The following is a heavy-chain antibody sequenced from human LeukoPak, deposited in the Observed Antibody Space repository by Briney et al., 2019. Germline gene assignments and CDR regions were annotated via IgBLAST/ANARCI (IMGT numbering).Heavy chain of an antibody. D-gene: IGHD7-27*01. CDR3: ARDLGSWDEPEYYFDY. J-gene: IGHJ4*02. CDR2: IRNDGSNK. Sequence: GRSLRLSCAASGFTFSDYGMHWVRQAPGKGLEWVAFIRNDGSNKYYADSVKGRFTVSRDNSKNTLYLQMNSLRAEDTAVYYCARDLGSWDEPEYYFDYWGQGTLVTVSS. CDR1: GFTFSDYG. V-gene: IGHV3-30*02.